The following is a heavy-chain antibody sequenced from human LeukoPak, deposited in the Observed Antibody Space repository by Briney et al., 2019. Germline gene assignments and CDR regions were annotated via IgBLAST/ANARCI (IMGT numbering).Heavy chain of an antibody. D-gene: IGHD4-11*01. V-gene: IGHV3-7*04. Sequence: PGGSLRLSCAAAGFTFVNYWMTWVRQAPGKGLEWVANVNQDGTEMHYVDSVKGRFTISRDNAKNFLHLQMNSLRDDDTAVYYCARGYSDYGGEDLDSWGQGTLVTVSS. CDR3: ARGYSDYGGEDLDS. CDR1: GFTFVNYW. J-gene: IGHJ4*02. CDR2: VNQDGTEM.